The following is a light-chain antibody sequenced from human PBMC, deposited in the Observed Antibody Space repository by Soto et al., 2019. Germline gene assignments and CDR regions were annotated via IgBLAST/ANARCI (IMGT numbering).Light chain of an antibody. CDR2: GAS. CDR1: QSVSSSY. J-gene: IGKJ5*01. CDR3: HQYGISPPVT. Sequence: EIVLTQSPGTLSLSPGERATLSCRASQSVSSSYLAWYQQKPGQAPRLLIYGASSRATGIPDRFSGSGSGAHFSLTISRLEPEDFAVYYCHQYGISPPVTYGQGTRLEIK. V-gene: IGKV3-20*01.